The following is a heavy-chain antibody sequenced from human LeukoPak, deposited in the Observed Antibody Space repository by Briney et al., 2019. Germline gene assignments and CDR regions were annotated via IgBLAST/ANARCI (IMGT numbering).Heavy chain of an antibody. D-gene: IGHD3-9*01. CDR2: IYYSGST. CDR3: AREGGLRYFDWLSPREGAFDI. V-gene: IGHV4-61*01. Sequence: PSETLSLTCTVSGASISSSNYYWSWIRQPPGKGLEWIGYIYYSGSTNYNPSLKSRVTISVDTSKNQFSLKLSSVTAADTAVYYCAREGGLRYFDWLSPREGAFDIWGQGTMVTVSS. J-gene: IGHJ3*02. CDR1: GASISSSNYY.